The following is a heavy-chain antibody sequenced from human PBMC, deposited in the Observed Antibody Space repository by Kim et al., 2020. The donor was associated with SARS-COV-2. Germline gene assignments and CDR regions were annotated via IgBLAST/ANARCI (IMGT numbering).Heavy chain of an antibody. CDR2: IYSGGRT. D-gene: IGHD6-6*01. CDR3: ARGPSSSAGGGS. CDR1: GFTVSSNY. J-gene: IGHJ4*02. V-gene: IGHV3-53*01. Sequence: GGSLRLSCAASGFTVSSNYMSWVRQAPGKGLEWVSVIYSGGRTYYADSVKGRFTISRDNSKNTLYLQMNSLRAEDTAVYYCARGPSSSAGGGSWGQGTLVTVSS.